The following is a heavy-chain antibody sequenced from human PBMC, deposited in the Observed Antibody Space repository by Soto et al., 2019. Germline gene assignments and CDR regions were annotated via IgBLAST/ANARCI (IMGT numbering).Heavy chain of an antibody. CDR1: GGSISSYY. Sequence: SETLSLTCTVSGGSISSYYWSWIRQPPGKGLEWIGYIYYSGSTNYNPSLKSRVTISVDTSKNQFSLKLSSVTAADTAVYYCARAPRVLRVLEWPTPTYYYYGMDVWGQGTTVTVSS. J-gene: IGHJ6*02. CDR2: IYYSGST. CDR3: ARAPRVLRVLEWPTPTYYYYGMDV. D-gene: IGHD3-3*01. V-gene: IGHV4-59*01.